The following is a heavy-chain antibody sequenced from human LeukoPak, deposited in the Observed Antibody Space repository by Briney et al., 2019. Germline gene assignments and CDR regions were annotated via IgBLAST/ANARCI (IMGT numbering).Heavy chain of an antibody. V-gene: IGHV4-34*01. CDR3: ARGGSYYYGSGARPGNWFDP. D-gene: IGHD3-10*01. CDR1: GGSFSGYY. Sequence: PLETLSLTCAVYGGSFSGYYWSWIRQPPGKGLEWIGEINHSGSTNYNPSLKSRVTISVDTSKNQFSLKLSSVTAADTAVYYCARGGSYYYGSGARPGNWFDPWGQGTLVTVSS. CDR2: INHSGST. J-gene: IGHJ5*02.